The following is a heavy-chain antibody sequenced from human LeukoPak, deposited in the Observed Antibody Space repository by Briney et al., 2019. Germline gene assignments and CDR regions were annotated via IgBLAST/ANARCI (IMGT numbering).Heavy chain of an antibody. D-gene: IGHD3-22*01. Sequence: GGSLRLSCAASGFTFSSYSMNWVRQAPGKGLEWVSYISSSSSTIYYADSVKGRFTISRDNAKNSLYLQMNSLRAEDTAVYYGARDSFYDSSGYYYGFYYYGMDVWGQGTTVTVSS. CDR2: ISSSSSTI. V-gene: IGHV3-48*04. CDR1: GFTFSSYS. CDR3: ARDSFYDSSGYYYGFYYYGMDV. J-gene: IGHJ6*02.